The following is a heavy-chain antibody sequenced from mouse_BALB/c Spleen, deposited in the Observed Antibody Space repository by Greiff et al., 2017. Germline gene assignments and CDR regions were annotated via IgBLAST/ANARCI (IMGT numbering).Heavy chain of an antibody. CDR1: GFTFSDYY. D-gene: IGHD2-14*01. CDR2: ISDGGSYT. Sequence: EVQLVESGGGLVKPGGSLKLSCAASGFTFSDYYMYWVRQTPEKRLEWVATISDGGSYTYYPDSVKGRFTISRDNAKNNLYLQMSSLKSEDTAMYYCARVKVRRGPYAMDYWGQGTSVTVSS. CDR3: ARVKVRRGPYAMDY. V-gene: IGHV5-4*02. J-gene: IGHJ4*01.